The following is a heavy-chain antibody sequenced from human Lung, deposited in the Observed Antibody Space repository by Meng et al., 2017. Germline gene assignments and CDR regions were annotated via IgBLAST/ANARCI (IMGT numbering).Heavy chain of an antibody. CDR2: IDNTGST. Sequence: QLQLQESGPGLVKPSETLSLSCTVSGGSSSSSSYYWGWTRQPPGKGLEWIGSIDNTGSTHYNPSLKSRVSMSVDTSKNQFSLRLNSVTAADTAVYYCVRLDWELLNWFDPWGQGTLVTVSS. D-gene: IGHD1-26*01. V-gene: IGHV4-39*01. CDR3: VRLDWELLNWFDP. J-gene: IGHJ5*02. CDR1: GGSSSSSSYY.